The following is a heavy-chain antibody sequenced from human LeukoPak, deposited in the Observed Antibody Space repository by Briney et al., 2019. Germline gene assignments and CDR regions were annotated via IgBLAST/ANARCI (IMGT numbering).Heavy chain of an antibody. D-gene: IGHD5-12*01. V-gene: IGHV4-34*01. CDR3: ARGQGGYDYNFDY. CDR2: INHSGST. J-gene: IGHJ4*02. Sequence: SETLSLTCAVYGGSFSGYYWSWIRQPPGKGLEWIGEINHSGSTNYNPSLKSRVTISVDTSKNQFSLKLSSVTAADTVVYYCARGQGGYDYNFDYWGQGTLVTVSS. CDR1: GGSFSGYY.